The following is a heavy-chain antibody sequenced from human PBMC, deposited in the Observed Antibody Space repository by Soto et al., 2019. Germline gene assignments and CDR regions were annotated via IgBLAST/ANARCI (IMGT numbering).Heavy chain of an antibody. D-gene: IGHD2-15*01. CDR3: ARDRGCSGGSCYSPWFDP. CDR1: GGTFSSYA. V-gene: IGHV1-69*13. Sequence: ASVKFSCKASGGTFSSYAISWVRQAPGQGLEWMGGIIPIFGTANYAQKFQGRVTITADESTSTAYMELSSLRSEDTAVYYCARDRGCSGGSCYSPWFDPWGQGTLVTVSS. CDR2: IIPIFGTA. J-gene: IGHJ5*02.